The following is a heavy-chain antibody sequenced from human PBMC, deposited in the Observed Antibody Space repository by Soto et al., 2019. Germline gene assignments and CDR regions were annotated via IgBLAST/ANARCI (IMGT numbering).Heavy chain of an antibody. CDR2: ITTRGART. V-gene: IGHV3-23*01. D-gene: IGHD3-9*01. CDR3: ARYRSDGSASFDS. J-gene: IGHJ4*02. Sequence: GGSLRLSCAASGFTFNTYAMTWIRQTPGKGLEWVSFITTRGARTYYADPVRGRSTISTDSSRNTLYLQMNSLRPDDTAVYFCARYRSDGSASFDSWGQGTRVTVSS. CDR1: GFTFNTYA.